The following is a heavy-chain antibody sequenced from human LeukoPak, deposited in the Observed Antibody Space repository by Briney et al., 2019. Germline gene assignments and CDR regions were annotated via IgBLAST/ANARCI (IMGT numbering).Heavy chain of an antibody. D-gene: IGHD6-13*01. V-gene: IGHV4-4*02. CDR2: IYHTGST. CDR3: ARDLRYSSRWNDYGMDV. J-gene: IGHJ6*02. Sequence: SETLSLTCAVSGGSISSIEWWSWVRQPPGKGLEWIGEIYHTGSTNYNPSLKSRVTISVDKSKNQFSLNLSSVTAADTAVYYCARDLRYSSRWNDYGMDVWGQGTTVTVSS. CDR1: GGSISSIEW.